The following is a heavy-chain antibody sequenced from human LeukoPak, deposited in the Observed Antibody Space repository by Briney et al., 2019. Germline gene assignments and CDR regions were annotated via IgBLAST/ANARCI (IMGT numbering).Heavy chain of an antibody. CDR2: INPNSGGT. CDR3: ASGSVYSSSSPY. CDR1: GYTFTGYY. D-gene: IGHD6-6*01. V-gene: IGHV1-2*02. Sequence: ASVKVSCKASGYTFTGYYMHWVRQAPGQGLEWMGWINPNSGGTNYAQKFQGRVTMTRDTSFGTAYMELSRLRSDDTAVYYCASGSVYSSSSPYWGQGTLVTVSS. J-gene: IGHJ4*02.